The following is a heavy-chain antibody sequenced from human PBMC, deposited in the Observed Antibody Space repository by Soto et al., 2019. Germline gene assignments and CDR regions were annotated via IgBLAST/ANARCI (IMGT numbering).Heavy chain of an antibody. CDR3: ARHVGVGWLRFGFDY. V-gene: IGHV4-39*01. D-gene: IGHD5-12*01. CDR2: IYYSGST. J-gene: IGHJ4*02. CDR1: GGSTGGSSCD. Sequence: PSEALLLTNTGSGGSTGGSSCDWVWILEPPGKGLEWIGSIYYSGSTYYNPSLKSRVTISVDTSKNQFSLKLSSVTAADTAVYYCARHVGVGWLRFGFDYWGQGSLVTVSS.